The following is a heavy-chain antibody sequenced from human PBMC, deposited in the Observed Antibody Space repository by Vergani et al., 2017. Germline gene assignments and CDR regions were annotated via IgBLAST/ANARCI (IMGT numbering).Heavy chain of an antibody. CDR2: ISGSGGST. Sequence: EVQLLESGGGLVQPGGSLRLSCAASGFTFSSYAMSWVRQAPGKGLEWVSAISGSGGSTYYADSVKGRFTISRDNSKNTLYLQMNSLRAEDTAVYYCAKTGGPYSSGWYDYWGQGTLVTVSA. CDR1: GFTFSSYA. J-gene: IGHJ4*02. D-gene: IGHD6-19*01. V-gene: IGHV3-23*01. CDR3: AKTGGPYSSGWYDY.